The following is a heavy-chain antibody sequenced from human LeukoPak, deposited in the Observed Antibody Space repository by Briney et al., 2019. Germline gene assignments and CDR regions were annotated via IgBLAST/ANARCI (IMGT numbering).Heavy chain of an antibody. CDR2: IYTSGST. D-gene: IGHD3-16*02. Sequence: SETLSLTCTVSGGSISSYYWSWIRQPAGKGLEWIGRIYTSGSTNYNPSLKSRVTISVDTSKNQFSLKLSSVTAADTAVYYCAIFMITFGGVIVFDYWGQGTLVTVSS. V-gene: IGHV4-4*07. J-gene: IGHJ4*02. CDR1: GGSISSYY. CDR3: AIFMITFGGVIVFDY.